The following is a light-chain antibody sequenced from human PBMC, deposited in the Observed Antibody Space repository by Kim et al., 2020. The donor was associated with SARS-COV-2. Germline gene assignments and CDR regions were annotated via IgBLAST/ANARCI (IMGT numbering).Light chain of an antibody. V-gene: IGLV1-44*01. J-gene: IGLJ3*02. CDR1: SSNIGSSF. CDR3: VAWDNSLNGWV. CDR2: RNN. Sequence: GQRVTISGSGGSSNIGSSFVHWYLQLPGTAPQLLIYRNNRRPSGVPDRFSGSKSGTSAALAISGLLSEDEADYYCVAWDNSLNGWVFGGGTQLTVL.